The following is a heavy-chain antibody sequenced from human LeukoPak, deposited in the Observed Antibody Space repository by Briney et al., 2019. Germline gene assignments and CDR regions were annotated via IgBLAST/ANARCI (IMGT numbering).Heavy chain of an antibody. CDR2: INPNSGGT. CDR3: ARVSVTLRPLDY. V-gene: IGHV1-2*02. CDR1: GYTFTGYY. Sequence: ASVKVSCKASGYTFTGYYMHWVRQAPGQGLEWMGWINPNSGGTNYAQKFQGRVTMTRDTSISTACMELSRLRSDDTAVYYCARVSVTLRPLDYWGQGTLVTVSS. D-gene: IGHD2-21*02. J-gene: IGHJ4*02.